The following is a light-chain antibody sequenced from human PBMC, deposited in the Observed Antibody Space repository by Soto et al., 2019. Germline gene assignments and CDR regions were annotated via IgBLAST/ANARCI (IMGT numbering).Light chain of an antibody. Sequence: QPASVSGSPGQSITISCTGTSSDVGGYNYVSWYQHYPGKAPKLMIYDVSNRPSGVSDRFSGSKSGNTASLTISGLQTEDEADYYCSSYTSSNTLVVFGGGTKLTVL. CDR3: SSYTSSNTLVV. CDR2: DVS. CDR1: SSDVGGYNY. V-gene: IGLV2-14*03. J-gene: IGLJ2*01.